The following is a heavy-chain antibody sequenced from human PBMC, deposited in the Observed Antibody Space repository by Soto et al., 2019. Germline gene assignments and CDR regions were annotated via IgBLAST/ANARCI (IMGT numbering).Heavy chain of an antibody. D-gene: IGHD2-15*01. Sequence: SETLSLTCTVSGGSISSSSYYWGWIRQPPGKGLEWIGSIYYSGSTYYNPSLKSRVTISVDTSKNQFSLKLSSVTAADTAVYYCAGPRTPGYCSGGSCLHYFDYWGQGTLVTVSS. CDR3: AGPRTPGYCSGGSCLHYFDY. V-gene: IGHV4-39*01. CDR2: IYYSGST. J-gene: IGHJ4*02. CDR1: GGSISSSSYY.